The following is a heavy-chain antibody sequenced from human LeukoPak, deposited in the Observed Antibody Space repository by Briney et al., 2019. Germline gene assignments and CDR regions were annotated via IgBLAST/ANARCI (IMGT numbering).Heavy chain of an antibody. CDR2: ISWNSGSI. V-gene: IGHV3-9*03. CDR3: AKGGYDFWTPGSVYFQH. D-gene: IGHD3-3*01. J-gene: IGHJ1*01. Sequence: PSGGSLRLSCAASGFTFDDYAMHWVRQAPGKGLEWVSGISWNSGSIGYADSVKGRFTISRDNAKNSLYLQMNSLRAEDMALYYCAKGGYDFWTPGSVYFQHWGQGTLVTVSS. CDR1: GFTFDDYA.